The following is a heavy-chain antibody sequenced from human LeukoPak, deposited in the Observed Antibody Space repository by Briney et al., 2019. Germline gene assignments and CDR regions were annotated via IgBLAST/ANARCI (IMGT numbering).Heavy chain of an antibody. CDR3: AVIAARYYMDV. CDR1: GGSISSGSYY. Sequence: SQTLSLTCTVSGGSISSGSYYWSWIRQPAGKGLEWIGRIYTSGSTNYNPSLKSRVTISVDTSKNQFSLKLSSVTAADMAVYYCAVIAARYYMDVWGKGTTVTVSS. D-gene: IGHD6-25*01. J-gene: IGHJ6*03. V-gene: IGHV4-61*02. CDR2: IYTSGST.